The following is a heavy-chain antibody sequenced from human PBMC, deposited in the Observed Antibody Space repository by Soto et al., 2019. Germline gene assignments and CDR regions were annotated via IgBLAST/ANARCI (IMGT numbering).Heavy chain of an antibody. CDR3: AYRRDYDDILTGRLTGFAP. V-gene: IGHV2-5*02. D-gene: IGHD3-9*01. Sequence: SGPTLVNPTQTLTLTCTFSGFSLSTTGVGVGWTRQPPGQALEWLALIYWDNDKRYSPSLKSRLTITKDTSKNQVVLTMTNMDPVDTATYYCAYRRDYDDILTGRLTGFAPWGHGILVTVSS. CDR2: IYWDNDK. CDR1: GFSLSTTGVG. J-gene: IGHJ5*02.